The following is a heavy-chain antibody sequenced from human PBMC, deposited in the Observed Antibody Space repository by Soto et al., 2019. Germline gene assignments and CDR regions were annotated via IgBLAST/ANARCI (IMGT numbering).Heavy chain of an antibody. D-gene: IGHD6-19*01. V-gene: IGHV4-59*08. J-gene: IGHJ4*02. CDR2: IYYSGST. CDR1: GGSISSYY. Sequence: SETLSLTCTVSGGSISSYYWSWIRQPPGKGLEWIGYIYYSGSTNYNPSLKSRVTISVDTSKNQFSLKLGSVTAADTAVYYCARLIAVAGLEFDYWGQGTLVTVSS. CDR3: ARLIAVAGLEFDY.